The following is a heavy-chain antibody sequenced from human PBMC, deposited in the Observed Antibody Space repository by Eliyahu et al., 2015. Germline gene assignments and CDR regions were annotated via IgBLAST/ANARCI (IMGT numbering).Heavy chain of an antibody. CDR2: LNSDGSTI. J-gene: IGHJ6*02. CDR1: GFTFNTXW. CDR3: ARGRDYYYYGMDV. V-gene: IGHV3-74*01. Sequence: EVQLAESGGGLVQPGTSLRLSCVASGFTFNTXWMPWVRQAPGKGXXWVSRLNSDGSTINYAESVKGRFTISRDNAKNTLYLXMNGLTAEDTAVYFCARGRDYYYYGMDVWGQGTTVTVSS.